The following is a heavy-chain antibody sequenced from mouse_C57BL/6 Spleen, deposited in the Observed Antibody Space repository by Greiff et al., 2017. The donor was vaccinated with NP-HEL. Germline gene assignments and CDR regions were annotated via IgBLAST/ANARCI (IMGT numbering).Heavy chain of an antibody. D-gene: IGHD2-3*01. V-gene: IGHV1-81*01. CDR1: GYTFTSYG. J-gene: IGHJ4*01. Sequence: VQLQQSGAELARPGASVKLSCKASGYTFTSYGISWVKQRTGQGLEWIGEIYPRSGNTYYNEKFKGKATLTADKSSSTAYMELRSLTSEDSAVYFCARGEIYDGYYLGLMDYWGQGTSVTVSS. CDR2: IYPRSGNT. CDR3: ARGEIYDGYYLGLMDY.